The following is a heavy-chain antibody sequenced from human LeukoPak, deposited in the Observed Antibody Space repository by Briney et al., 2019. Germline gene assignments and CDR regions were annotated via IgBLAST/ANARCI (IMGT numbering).Heavy chain of an antibody. CDR1: GGSISSSSYC. CDR2: IYYSGST. CDR3: ARHKGYFDY. V-gene: IGHV4-39*01. Sequence: SETLSLTCTVSGGSISSSSYCWGWIRQPPGKGLEWIGSIYYSGSTYYNPSLKSRVTISVDTSKNQFSLKLSSVTAADTAVYYCARHKGYFDYWGQGTLVTVSS. J-gene: IGHJ4*02.